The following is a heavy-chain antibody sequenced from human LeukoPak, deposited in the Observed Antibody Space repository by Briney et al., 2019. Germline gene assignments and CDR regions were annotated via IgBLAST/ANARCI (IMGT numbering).Heavy chain of an antibody. Sequence: PGGSLRLSCAAPGFIFSSYGMHWVRQAPGKGLEWVAVISYDGSNKHYADSVKGRFTISRDNSKNTLYLQMNSLRAEDTAVYYCALVVYYYGSGSYSPFDYWGQGTLVTVSS. CDR1: GFIFSSYG. J-gene: IGHJ4*02. CDR2: ISYDGSNK. D-gene: IGHD3-10*01. CDR3: ALVVYYYGSGSYSPFDY. V-gene: IGHV3-30*03.